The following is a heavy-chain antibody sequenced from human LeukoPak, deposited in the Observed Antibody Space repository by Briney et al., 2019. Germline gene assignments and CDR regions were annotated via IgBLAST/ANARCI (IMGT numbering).Heavy chain of an antibody. V-gene: IGHV1-69*05. CDR1: GGTFSSCA. J-gene: IGHJ6*03. D-gene: IGHD5-12*01. CDR2: IIPIFGTA. CDR3: ARDLGKRGGYVPRGYYYMDMDV. Sequence: ASVKVSCKASGGTFSSCAISWVRQAPGQGLEWMGGIIPIFGTANYAQKFQGRVTITTDESTSTAYMELSSLRSEDTAVYYCARDLGKRGGYVPRGYYYMDMDVWGKGTTVTVSS.